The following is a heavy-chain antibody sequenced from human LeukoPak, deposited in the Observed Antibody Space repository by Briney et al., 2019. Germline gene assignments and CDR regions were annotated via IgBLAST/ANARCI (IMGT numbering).Heavy chain of an antibody. CDR2: IYYSGST. CDR3: ARGRDYEESDYYYMDV. Sequence: SETLSLTCTVSGGSISSHYWSWIRQPPGKGLEWIGYIYYSGSTNHNPSLKSRVTISVDTSKNQFSLKLSSVTAADTAVYYCARGRDYEESDYYYMDVWGKGTTVTVSS. J-gene: IGHJ6*03. D-gene: IGHD4-17*01. CDR1: GGSISSHY. V-gene: IGHV4-59*11.